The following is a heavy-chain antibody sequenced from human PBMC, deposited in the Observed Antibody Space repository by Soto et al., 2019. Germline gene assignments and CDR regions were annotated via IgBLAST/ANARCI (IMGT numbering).Heavy chain of an antibody. Sequence: SETLSLTCAVYGGSFSVSYWSWVRQTPGTGLELIGEIDHSGGTDYNPSLKSRVTISIDASKNQFSLKLSSVTAAHKAVYYCARGSPRAVRGVDHYYLFDVWGQGTTVTVSS. D-gene: IGHD3-10*01. J-gene: IGHJ6*02. CDR3: ARGSPRAVRGVDHYYLFDV. V-gene: IGHV4-34*01. CDR1: GGSFSVSY. CDR2: IDHSGGT.